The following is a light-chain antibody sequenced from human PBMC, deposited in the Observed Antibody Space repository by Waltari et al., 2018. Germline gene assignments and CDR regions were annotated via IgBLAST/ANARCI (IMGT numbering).Light chain of an antibody. J-gene: IGLJ2*01. CDR1: SRDVGSYNL. V-gene: IGLV2-23*02. Sequence: QSALTQPASVSGSPGQSITIPCTGTSRDVGSYNLVSWYQQHPGKAPKLMIYEVSKRPSGVSNRFSGSKSGNTASLTISGLQAEDEADYYCCSHAGSSTVVFGGGTKLTVL. CDR2: EVS. CDR3: CSHAGSSTVV.